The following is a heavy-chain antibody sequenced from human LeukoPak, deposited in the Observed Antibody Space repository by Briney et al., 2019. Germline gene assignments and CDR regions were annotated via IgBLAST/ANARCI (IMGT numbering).Heavy chain of an antibody. V-gene: IGHV3-21*01. CDR1: GFTFSNSA. Sequence: GGSLSLSCAASGFTFSNSAMNWVRQAPGKGLEWVSSISSTSIYTYYADSVKGRFTISRDNAKNSLYLQMNILRADDTAVYYCARDRGSGWYSSFDYWGEGTLVTVSS. CDR3: ARDRGSGWYSSFDY. D-gene: IGHD6-19*01. CDR2: ISSTSIYT. J-gene: IGHJ4*02.